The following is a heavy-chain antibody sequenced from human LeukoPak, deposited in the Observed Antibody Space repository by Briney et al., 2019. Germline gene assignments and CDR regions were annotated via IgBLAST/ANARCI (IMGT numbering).Heavy chain of an antibody. CDR2: IWYDGSNK. V-gene: IGHV3-33*08. CDR1: GFTVSSNY. J-gene: IGHJ6*02. CDR3: ARQLGYCSGGSCYYYYGMDV. D-gene: IGHD2-15*01. Sequence: LGGSLRLSCAASGFTVSSNYMSWVRQAPGKGLEWVAVIWYDGSNKYYADSVKGRFTISRDNSKNTLYLQMNSLRAEDTAVYYCARQLGYCSGGSCYYYYGMDVWGQGTTVTVSS.